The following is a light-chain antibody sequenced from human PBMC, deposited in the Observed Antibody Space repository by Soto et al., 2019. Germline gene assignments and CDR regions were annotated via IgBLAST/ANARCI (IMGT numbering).Light chain of an antibody. J-gene: IGKJ2*01. Sequence: DVVLTQSPLSLPVTLGQPASISCRSGQSLVYTDGNTHLTWFQQRPGQSLRRLIYKVSNRDSGVPDRFSVSGSGTDFTLKISRVEADDVAVYYCMQATHWPYTFGQGTKLEIK. CDR1: QSLVYTDGNTH. CDR3: MQATHWPYT. V-gene: IGKV2-30*01. CDR2: KVS.